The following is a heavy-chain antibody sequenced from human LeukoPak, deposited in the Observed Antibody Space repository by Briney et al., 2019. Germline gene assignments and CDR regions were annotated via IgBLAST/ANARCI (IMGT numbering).Heavy chain of an antibody. CDR3: ARDLAGFDAFDI. V-gene: IGHV1-69*05. Sequence: SVKVSCKASGGTFSSYAISWMRQAPGQGLEWMGRIIPIFGTANYAQKFQGRVTITTDESTSTAYMELSSLRSEDTAVYYCARDLAGFDAFDIWGQGTLVTVSS. CDR2: IIPIFGTA. CDR1: GGTFSSYA. J-gene: IGHJ3*02.